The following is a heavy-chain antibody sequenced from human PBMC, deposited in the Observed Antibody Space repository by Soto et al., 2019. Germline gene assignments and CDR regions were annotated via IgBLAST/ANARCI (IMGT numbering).Heavy chain of an antibody. CDR3: ARRTPLYASESSRFDP. V-gene: IGHV4-39*01. D-gene: IGHD3-10*01. CDR2: IHYSGGA. CDR1: VGSITNNDYY. J-gene: IGHJ5*02. Sequence: SETLSLTCIVSVGSITNNDYYWGWIRRPPGKGLEWIGTIHYSGGASYNPSLKSRVIISADTSKNQFSLRLSSVTAADTAVYYCARRTPLYASESSRFDPWGQGALVTVSS.